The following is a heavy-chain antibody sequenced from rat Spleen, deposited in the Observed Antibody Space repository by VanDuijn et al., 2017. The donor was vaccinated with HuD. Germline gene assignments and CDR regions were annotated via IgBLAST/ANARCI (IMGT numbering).Heavy chain of an antibody. CDR2: ISYDGTAT. D-gene: IGHD1-1*01. CDR3: TRGPIHSGTFDY. Sequence: EVQLVESGGGLVQPGRSLKLSCAASGLSFSNYDMAWVRQAPTKGLEWVASISYDGTATYYPDSVKGRFTISRDNAKSTLYLQMNSLRSEDTATYYCTRGPIHSGTFDYWGQGVMVTVSS. J-gene: IGHJ2*01. V-gene: IGHV5-20*01. CDR1: GLSFSNYD.